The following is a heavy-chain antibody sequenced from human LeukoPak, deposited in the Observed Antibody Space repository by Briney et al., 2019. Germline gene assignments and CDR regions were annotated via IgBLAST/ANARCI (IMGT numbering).Heavy chain of an antibody. CDR1: GFTFSSCS. D-gene: IGHD6-19*01. CDR3: AGHSPRYGTGIQQYY. J-gene: IGHJ4*02. CDR2: ISSSSSYT. V-gene: IGHV3-21*01. Sequence: GGSLRLSCAASGFTFSSCSMNWVRQAPGKGLEWVSSISSSSSYTYYADSLKGRFTISRDNAKSSLYLQMNSLRAEDTAVYYCAGHSPRYGTGIQQYYWGQGTLVTVSS.